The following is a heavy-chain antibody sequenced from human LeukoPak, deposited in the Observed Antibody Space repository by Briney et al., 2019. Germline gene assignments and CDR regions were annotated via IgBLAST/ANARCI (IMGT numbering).Heavy chain of an antibody. D-gene: IGHD3-22*01. CDR2: INADGSIT. Sequence: GGSLRLSCAASGFTFSSYWMHWVRQAPEKGLVWVSLINADGSITNYADSVKGRFTISRDNAKNTLYLQMNSLRAEDTAVYHCARVVVSGGHYFDYWGQGTLVTVSS. J-gene: IGHJ4*02. CDR3: ARVVVSGGHYFDY. V-gene: IGHV3-74*01. CDR1: GFTFSSYW.